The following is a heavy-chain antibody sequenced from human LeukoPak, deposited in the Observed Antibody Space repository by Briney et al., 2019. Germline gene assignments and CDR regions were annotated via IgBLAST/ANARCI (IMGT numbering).Heavy chain of an antibody. CDR3: ARSVSVVRGTILMWFDP. D-gene: IGHD3-10*01. CDR1: GGSTCSDDAF. J-gene: IGHJ5*02. CDR2: VVYSGTT. V-gene: IGHV4-31*03. Sequence: SQTLSLTCTVSGGSTCSDDAFWTWIRHRPGEGREWIGYVVYSGTTFYCPSRRSRVSISVDACKNQFSLQLNSVTAADTAVYYCARSVSVVRGTILMWFDPWSRGTLVTVSS.